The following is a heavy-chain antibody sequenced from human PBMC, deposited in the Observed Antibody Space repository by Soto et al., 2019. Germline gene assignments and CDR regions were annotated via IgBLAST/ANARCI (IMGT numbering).Heavy chain of an antibody. CDR2: IYYSGST. V-gene: IGHV4-31*03. Sequence: SETLSLTCTVSGGSISSGGYYWSWIRQHPGKGLEWIGYIYYSGSTYYNPSLKSRVTISVDTSKNQFSLKLSSVTAADTAVYYCARVQYDILTGYYMGYYYYMDVWGKGTTVTV. CDR1: GGSISSGGYY. CDR3: ARVQYDILTGYYMGYYYYMDV. D-gene: IGHD3-9*01. J-gene: IGHJ6*03.